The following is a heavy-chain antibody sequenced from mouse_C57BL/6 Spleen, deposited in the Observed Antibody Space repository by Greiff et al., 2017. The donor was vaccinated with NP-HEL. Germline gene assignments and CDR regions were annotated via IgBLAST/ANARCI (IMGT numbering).Heavy chain of an antibody. CDR1: GYTFTSYW. J-gene: IGHJ4*01. V-gene: IGHV1-55*01. CDR2: IYPGSGST. Sequence: QVQLQQPGAELVKPGASVKMSCKASGYTFTSYWITWVKQRPGQGLEWIGDIYPGSGSTNYNEKFKSKATLTVDTSSSTAYMPLSSLTSEDSAVYYCARSGIYYGSYCAMDYWGQGTSVTVSS. D-gene: IGHD1-1*01. CDR3: ARSGIYYGSYCAMDY.